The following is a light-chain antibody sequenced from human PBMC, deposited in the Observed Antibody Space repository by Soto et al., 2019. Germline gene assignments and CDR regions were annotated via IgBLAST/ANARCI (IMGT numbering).Light chain of an antibody. CDR1: QSLLHSNGFNY. V-gene: IGKV2-28*01. Sequence: DIVMTQSPLSLVVTPGEPASISCRSSQSLLHSNGFNYVDWYLQKPGQSPQLLISLGSDRASGVTDRFSGSGSGTDFTLKITAVEAEDVGVYYYMQALQSPLTFGGGTRVEIK. CDR2: LGS. J-gene: IGKJ4*01. CDR3: MQALQSPLT.